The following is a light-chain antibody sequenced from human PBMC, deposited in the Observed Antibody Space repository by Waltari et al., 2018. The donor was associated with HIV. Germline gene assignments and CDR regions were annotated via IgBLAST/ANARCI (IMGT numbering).Light chain of an antibody. V-gene: IGKV1-39*01. Sequence: DIQMTQSPSSLSASVGARVPITCRASQSISSYLNWYQQKPGKAPKLLIYAASSFQSGVPSRFSGSGSGTDVTLTIRSLQPEDFATYYCQESYSTVTFGTGTKVDIK. CDR2: AAS. CDR1: QSISSY. J-gene: IGKJ3*01. CDR3: QESYSTVT.